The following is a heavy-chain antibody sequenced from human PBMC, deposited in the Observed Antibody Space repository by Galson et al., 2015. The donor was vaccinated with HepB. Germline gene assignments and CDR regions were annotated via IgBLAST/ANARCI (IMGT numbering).Heavy chain of an antibody. V-gene: IGHV3-21*01. J-gene: IGHJ6*03. CDR1: GFTFSSYS. CDR2: ISSSSSYI. Sequence: SLRLSCAASGFTFSSYSMNWVRQAPGKGLEWVSSISSSSSYIYYADSVKGRFTISRDNAKNSLYLQMNSLRAEDTAVYYCARWVYSNYASVVYYYYYYMDVWGKGTTVTVSS. CDR3: ARWVYSNYASVVYYYYYYMDV. D-gene: IGHD4-11*01.